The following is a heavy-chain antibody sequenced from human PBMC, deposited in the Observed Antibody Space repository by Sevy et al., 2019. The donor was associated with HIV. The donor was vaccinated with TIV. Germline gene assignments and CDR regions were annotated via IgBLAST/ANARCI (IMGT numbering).Heavy chain of an antibody. J-gene: IGHJ4*02. CDR3: ARVANRITMVRGVLLNDY. D-gene: IGHD3-10*01. Sequence: ASVKVSCKASGYTFTSYGISWVRLAPGQGLEWMGWISAYNGNTNYAQKLQGRVTMTTDTSTSTAYMELRSLRSDDTAVYYCARVANRITMVRGVLLNDYWGQGTLVTVSS. V-gene: IGHV1-18*01. CDR1: GYTFTSYG. CDR2: ISAYNGNT.